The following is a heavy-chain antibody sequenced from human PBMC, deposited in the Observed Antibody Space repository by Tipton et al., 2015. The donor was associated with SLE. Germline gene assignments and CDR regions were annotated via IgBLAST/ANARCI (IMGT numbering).Heavy chain of an antibody. Sequence: TLSLTCAVYGGSFSGYYWSWIRQPPGKGLEWIGEINHSGSTNYNPSLKSRVTISVDTSKNQFSLKLSSVTAADTAVYYCAGGGYKQYSSGWYHFDYWGQGTLVTVSS. V-gene: IGHV4-34*01. D-gene: IGHD6-19*01. J-gene: IGHJ4*02. CDR2: INHSGST. CDR3: AGGGYKQYSSGWYHFDY. CDR1: GGSFSGYY.